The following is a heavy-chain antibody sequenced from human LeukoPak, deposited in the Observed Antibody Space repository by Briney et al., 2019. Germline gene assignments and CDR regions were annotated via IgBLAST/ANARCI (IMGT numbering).Heavy chain of an antibody. D-gene: IGHD6-13*01. Sequence: GGSLRPSCAASGFTFSSYGMHWVRQAPGKGLEWVAVISYDGSNKYYADSVKGRFTISRDNSKNTLYLQMNSLRAEDTAVYYCAKERAAAGTSFDYWGQGTLVTVSS. V-gene: IGHV3-30*18. CDR1: GFTFSSYG. CDR3: AKERAAAGTSFDY. J-gene: IGHJ4*02. CDR2: ISYDGSNK.